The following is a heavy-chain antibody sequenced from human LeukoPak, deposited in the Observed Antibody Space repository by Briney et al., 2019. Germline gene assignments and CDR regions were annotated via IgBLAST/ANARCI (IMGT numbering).Heavy chain of an antibody. CDR3: ARRGSTDY. V-gene: IGHV3-7*03. J-gene: IGHJ4*02. Sequence: GGSLRLSCAASGFSFSGYWMTWVRQAPGKGLEWVANIKEDGSEKYYADFVKGRFTISRDNAKNSLDMQMNSLRAEDTAVYYCARRGSTDYWGQGTLVTVSS. CDR2: IKEDGSEK. CDR1: GFSFSGYW. D-gene: IGHD2/OR15-2a*01.